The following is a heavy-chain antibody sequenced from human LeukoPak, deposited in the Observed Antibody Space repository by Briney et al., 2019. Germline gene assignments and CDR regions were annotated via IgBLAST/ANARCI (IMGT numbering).Heavy chain of an antibody. V-gene: IGHV1-69*01. D-gene: IGHD3-9*01. CDR1: GGTFSSYA. J-gene: IGHJ5*02. CDR2: IIPIFGTA. Sequence: SVKVSCKASGGTFSSYAISWVRQAPGQGLEWMGGIIPIFGTANYAQKFQGRVTITADESTSTAYMELSSPRSEDTAVYYCARVRDDYDILTGYWAWFDPWGQGTLVTVSS. CDR3: ARVRDDYDILTGYWAWFDP.